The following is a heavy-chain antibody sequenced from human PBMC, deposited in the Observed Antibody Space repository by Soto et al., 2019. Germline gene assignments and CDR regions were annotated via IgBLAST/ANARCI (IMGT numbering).Heavy chain of an antibody. D-gene: IGHD5-12*01. V-gene: IGHV4-59*01. CDR3: ATQTSSGYGLR. CDR1: GGSINNYY. Sequence: SETLSLTCTVSGGSINNYYWSWIRQPPGKELEWIGYIYYSGSTNYNPSLKSRITISSDTSKNQFSLKLSSVTAADTAVYFCATQTSSGYGLRWGQGTLVTVSS. CDR2: IYYSGST. J-gene: IGHJ4*02.